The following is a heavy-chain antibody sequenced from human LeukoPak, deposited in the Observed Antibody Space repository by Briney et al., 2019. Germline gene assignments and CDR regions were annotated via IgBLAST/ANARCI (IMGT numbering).Heavy chain of an antibody. CDR2: ISYDGSNK. D-gene: IGHD2-15*01. CDR3: VRNGDVAAMFWYFDY. J-gene: IGHJ4*02. V-gene: IGHV3-30*04. Sequence: PGRSLRLSCAASGFTFSSYAMHWVRQAPGKGLEWVAVISYDGSNKYYADSVKGRFTISRDNSKNTLYLQMNSLRAEDTAVYYCVRNGDVAAMFWYFDYWGQGTLVTVSS. CDR1: GFTFSSYA.